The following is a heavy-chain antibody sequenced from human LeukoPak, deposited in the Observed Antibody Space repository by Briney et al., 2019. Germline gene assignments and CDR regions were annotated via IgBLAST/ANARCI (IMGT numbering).Heavy chain of an antibody. J-gene: IGHJ4*02. CDR2: IYPGDSDT. CDR3: ARSLSPIVVVTAFDY. CDR1: GYRFTSYW. Sequence: NRGESLKISCKGSGYRFTSYWIGWVRQMPGKGLEWMGIIYPGDSDTRYSPSFQGQVTISADKSISTAYLQWSSLKASDTAMYYCARSLSPIVVVTAFDYWGQGTLVTVSS. V-gene: IGHV5-51*01. D-gene: IGHD2-21*02.